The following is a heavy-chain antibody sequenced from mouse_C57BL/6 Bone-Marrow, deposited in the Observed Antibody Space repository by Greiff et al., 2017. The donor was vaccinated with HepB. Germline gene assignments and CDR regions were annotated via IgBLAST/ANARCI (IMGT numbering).Heavy chain of an antibody. J-gene: IGHJ2*01. CDR1: GYTFTSYW. D-gene: IGHD1-1*01. Sequence: QVQLQQPGAELVRPGTSVKLSCKASGYTFTSYWMHWVKQRPGQGLEWIGVIDPSDSYTNYNQKFKGKATLTVDTSSSTAYMPLSSLTSEDSAVYYCARWITTVVANYFDYWGQGTTLTVSS. CDR3: ARWITTVVANYFDY. CDR2: IDPSDSYT. V-gene: IGHV1-59*01.